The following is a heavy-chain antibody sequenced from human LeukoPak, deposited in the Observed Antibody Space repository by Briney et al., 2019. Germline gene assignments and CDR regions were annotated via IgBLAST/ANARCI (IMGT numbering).Heavy chain of an antibody. CDR1: GFTFSSYN. J-gene: IGHJ5*02. CDR3: ARGKTSQNIVTRKTYNWFDP. Sequence: HGGSLRLSCAASGFTFSSYNMNWVRQAPGKGLEWVSSISSSSDYIYYADSVKGRFTISRDNAKNSLYLQMKSLRAEDTAVYYCARGKTSQNIVTRKTYNWFDPWGQGTLVTVSS. CDR2: ISSSSDYI. D-gene: IGHD2/OR15-2a*01. V-gene: IGHV3-21*01.